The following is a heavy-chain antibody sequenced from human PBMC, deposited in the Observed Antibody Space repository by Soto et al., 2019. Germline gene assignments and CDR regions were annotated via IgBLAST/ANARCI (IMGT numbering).Heavy chain of an antibody. J-gene: IGHJ4*02. CDR2: IIPIFGTA. CDR1: GGTFSSYA. V-gene: IGHV1-69*13. Sequence: SVKVSCKASGGTFSSYAISWVRQAPGQGLEWMGGIIPIFGTANYAQKFQGRVTITADESTSTAYMELSSLRSEDTAVYYCATGVTPPYYFDYWGQGTLVTVSS. CDR3: ATGVTPPYYFDY. D-gene: IGHD7-27*01.